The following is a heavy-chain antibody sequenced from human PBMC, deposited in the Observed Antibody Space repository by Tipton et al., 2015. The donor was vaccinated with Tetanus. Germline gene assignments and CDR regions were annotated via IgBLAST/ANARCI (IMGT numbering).Heavy chain of an antibody. Sequence: TLSLTCTVSGGSISTYHWNWIRQFPGKGLEWIGYIDYFGTTKHNPSLKSRVAMSVDTSKNQLSLKLSPVTSADTAVYYCARTSGYLYSSYWGQGTLVTVSS. D-gene: IGHD3-3*01. J-gene: IGHJ1*01. CDR1: GGSISTYH. V-gene: IGHV4-59*01. CDR2: IDYFGTT. CDR3: ARTSGYLYSSY.